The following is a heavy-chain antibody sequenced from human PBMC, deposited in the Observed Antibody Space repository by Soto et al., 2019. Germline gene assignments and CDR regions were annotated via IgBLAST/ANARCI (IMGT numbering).Heavy chain of an antibody. CDR1: RGSISDDTYY. V-gene: IGHV4-39*01. J-gene: IGHJ2*01. CDR3: ARLHCTSRGCVPLDL. CDR2: IYYSGTS. Sequence: SETLSLNCAISRGSISDDTYYWGWIRQPPGKGLEWIGSIYYSGTSSYNPSLESRVTMSVDTSKKQLSPRLRSVTATDTAVYYCARLHCTSRGCVPLDLWGHGTRVT. D-gene: IGHD2-8*01.